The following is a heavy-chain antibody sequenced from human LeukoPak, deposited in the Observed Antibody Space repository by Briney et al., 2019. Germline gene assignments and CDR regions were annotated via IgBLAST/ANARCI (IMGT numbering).Heavy chain of an antibody. CDR2: ISWNSGSI. Sequence: GGSLRLSCAASGFTFDDYAMHWVRQAPGKGLEWVSGISWNSGSIGYADSVKGQFTISRDNAKNSLYLQMNSLRAEDTAVYYCASQSYYDFWSGYPKALDYWGQGTLVTVSS. CDR1: GFTFDDYA. CDR3: ASQSYYDFWSGYPKALDY. J-gene: IGHJ4*02. V-gene: IGHV3-9*01. D-gene: IGHD3-3*01.